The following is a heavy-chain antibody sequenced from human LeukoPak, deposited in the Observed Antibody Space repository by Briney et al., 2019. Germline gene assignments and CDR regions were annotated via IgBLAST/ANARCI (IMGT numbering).Heavy chain of an antibody. V-gene: IGHV3-48*02. J-gene: IGHJ2*01. D-gene: IGHD2-15*01. CDR1: GFTFSIYS. Sequence: GGSPRLSCAASGFTFSIYSMNWVRQAPGEGLEWLSYISADSNTIYYADSVKGRFTISRDNAKTSLYLQMNTLRDEDTAVYYCARDRAAPTWFFDLWGRGTLVLVSS. CDR3: ARDRAAPTWFFDL. CDR2: ISADSNTI.